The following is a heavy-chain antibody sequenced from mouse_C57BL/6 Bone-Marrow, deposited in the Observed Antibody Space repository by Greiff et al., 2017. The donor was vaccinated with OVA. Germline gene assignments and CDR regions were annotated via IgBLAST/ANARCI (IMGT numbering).Heavy chain of an antibody. J-gene: IGHJ4*01. V-gene: IGHV1-64*01. CDR3: ARSRGSSYDAMDY. CDR1: GYTFTSYW. D-gene: IGHD1-1*01. Sequence: QVQLQQSGAELVKPGASVKLSCKASGYTFTSYWMHWVKQRPGQGLEWIGMIHPNSGSTNYNEKFKSKATLTVDKSSSTAYMQLSSLTSEDSAVYYCARSRGSSYDAMDYWGQGTSVTVSS. CDR2: IHPNSGST.